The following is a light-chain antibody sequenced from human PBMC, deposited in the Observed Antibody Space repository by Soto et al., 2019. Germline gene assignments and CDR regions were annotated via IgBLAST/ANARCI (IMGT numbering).Light chain of an antibody. V-gene: IGKV3D-15*01. CDR1: QNVNIN. J-gene: IGKJ4*01. Sequence: EMVMTQSRVTLSVSPGERVTLSCRASQNVNINLAWYQQRPGQAPRVLIYGASNRASGIPDRYSGSGSGTDFTLTISSLEPDDFALYYCQQYKDWPSLTFGGGTRVEIK. CDR2: GAS. CDR3: QQYKDWPSLT.